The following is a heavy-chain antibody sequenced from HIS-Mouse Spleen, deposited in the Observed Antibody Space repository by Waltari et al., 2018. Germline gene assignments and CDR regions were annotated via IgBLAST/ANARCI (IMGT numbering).Heavy chain of an antibody. CDR2: IYYSGST. V-gene: IGHV4-39*07. CDR3: AREIPYSSSWYDWYFDL. D-gene: IGHD6-13*01. CDR1: DGSISSSSYY. J-gene: IGHJ2*01. Sequence: QLQLQESGPGPVKPSETLSLTCTVPDGSISSSSYYWAGIRQPPRKGLEWIGSIYYSGSTYYNPSLKSRVTISVDTSKNQFSLKLSSVTAADTAVYYCAREIPYSSSWYDWYFDLWAVAPWSLSPQ.